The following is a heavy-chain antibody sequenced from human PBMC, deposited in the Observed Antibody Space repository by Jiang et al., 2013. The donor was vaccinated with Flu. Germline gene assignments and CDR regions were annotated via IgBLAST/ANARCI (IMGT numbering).Heavy chain of an antibody. CDR2: SITVGAP. V-gene: IGHV4-61*01. CDR1: GGSVSSGSYY. J-gene: IGHJ4*02. Sequence: TLSLTCTVSGGSVSSGSYYWSWIRQPQGRDWSGLGISITVGAPTTNPSLKSRVTISVDTSKNQFSLKLGSVTAADTAVYYCARCPRDFWSGYYYYFDYWGQGTLVTVSS. CDR3: ARCPRDFWSGYYYYFDY. D-gene: IGHD3-3*01.